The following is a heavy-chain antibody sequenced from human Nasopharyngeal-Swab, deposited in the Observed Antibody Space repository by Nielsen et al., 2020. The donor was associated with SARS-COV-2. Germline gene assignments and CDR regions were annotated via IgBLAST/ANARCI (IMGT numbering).Heavy chain of an antibody. CDR2: IRVNGAST. CDR1: GSTFSSHA. CDR3: AKRVAEKYDYMDV. J-gene: IGHJ6*03. V-gene: IGHV3-23*01. D-gene: IGHD2-21*01. Sequence: RGSLRLSCAASGSTFSSHAMTWVRQAPGKGLGWVSSIRVNGASTYYASSVKGWFTNSRDNPRNTLYLQLNSLRAEDTAIYCCAKRVAEKYDYMDVWSKGTTVTVSS.